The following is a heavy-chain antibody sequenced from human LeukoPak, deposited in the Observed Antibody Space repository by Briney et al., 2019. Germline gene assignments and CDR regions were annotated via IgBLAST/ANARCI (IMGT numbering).Heavy chain of an antibody. CDR2: IYHSGST. CDR1: GGSISSGGYS. J-gene: IGHJ3*02. V-gene: IGHV4-30-2*01. D-gene: IGHD1-14*01. CDR3: ARDNHGAFDI. Sequence: PSQTLSLTCAVSGGSISSGGYSWSWIRQPPGKGLEWIGYIYHSGSTYYNPSPKSRVTISVDRSKNQFSLKLSSVTAADTAVYYCARDNHGAFDIWGQGTMVTVSS.